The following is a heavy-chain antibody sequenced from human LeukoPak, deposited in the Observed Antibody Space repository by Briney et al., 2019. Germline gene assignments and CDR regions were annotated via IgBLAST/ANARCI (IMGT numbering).Heavy chain of an antibody. CDR1: GGTFSSYA. CDR3: ARDRGSSWYFRVGVTSEYWYFDL. J-gene: IGHJ2*01. Sequence: ASVKVSCKASGGTFSSYAISWVRQAPGQGLGWMGGIIPIFGTANYAQKFQGRVTITADESTSTAYMELSSLRSEDTAVYYCARDRGSSWYFRVGVTSEYWYFDLWGRGTLVTVSS. V-gene: IGHV1-69*13. D-gene: IGHD6-13*01. CDR2: IIPIFGTA.